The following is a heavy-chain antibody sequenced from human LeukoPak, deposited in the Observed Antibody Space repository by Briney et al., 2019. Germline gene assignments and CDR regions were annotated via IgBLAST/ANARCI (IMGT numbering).Heavy chain of an antibody. J-gene: IGHJ4*02. CDR2: ISRRGNTI. CDR3: ARDPSALEDFDY. V-gene: IGHV3-48*04. CDR1: GFTFSSYS. Sequence: GGSLRLSCAASGFTFSSYSMNWVRQAPGKGLEWVSYISRRGNTIKYADSVKGRFTISRDNAKNSLYLHMSSLRAEDTAVYYCARDPSALEDFDYWGQGTQVTVSS.